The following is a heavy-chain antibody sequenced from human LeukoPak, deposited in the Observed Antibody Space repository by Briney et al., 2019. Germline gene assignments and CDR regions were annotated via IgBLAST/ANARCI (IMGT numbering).Heavy chain of an antibody. CDR1: GGSTSSYY. CDR2: THYSGNS. Sequence: PDTLSLTCTVSGGSTSSYYRTCIRQPPGPGLESLRHTHYSGNSNYNPSLKSRVTISVDTSKNQFSLKLSSVAAADTAFYYCAALYGYYDILQAYCDYWGQGTLVTVSS. CDR3: AALYGYYDILQAYCDY. V-gene: IGHV4-59*07. J-gene: IGHJ4*02. D-gene: IGHD3-9*01.